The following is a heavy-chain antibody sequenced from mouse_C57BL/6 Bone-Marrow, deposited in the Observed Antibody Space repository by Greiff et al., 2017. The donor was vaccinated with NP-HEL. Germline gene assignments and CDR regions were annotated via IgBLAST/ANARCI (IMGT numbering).Heavy chain of an antibody. CDR1: GYTFTSYW. Sequence: QVQLKQPGAELVRPGSSVKLSCKASGYTFTSYWMHWVKQRPIQGLEWIGNIDPSDSETHYIQKFKDKATLTVDKSSSTAYMQLSSLTSEDSAVYYCARGTYGYDSFDVWGTGTTVTVSS. J-gene: IGHJ1*03. CDR3: ARGTYGYDSFDV. CDR2: IDPSDSET. V-gene: IGHV1-52*01. D-gene: IGHD2-2*01.